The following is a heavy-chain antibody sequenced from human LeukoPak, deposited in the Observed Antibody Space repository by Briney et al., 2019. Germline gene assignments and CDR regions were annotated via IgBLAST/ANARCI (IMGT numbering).Heavy chain of an antibody. CDR3: AIPYGIEGPFLNYYYGMDV. V-gene: IGHV5-51*01. J-gene: IGHJ6*02. D-gene: IGHD1-14*01. CDR1: GYSFTNYW. CDR2: IYPGDSDT. Sequence: GESLKISCKGSGYSFTNYWIGWVRQMPGKGLEWMGIIYPGDSDTRYSPSFQGQVTISADKSISTAYLQWSSLKASDTAMYYCAIPYGIEGPFLNYYYGMDVWGQGTTVTVSS.